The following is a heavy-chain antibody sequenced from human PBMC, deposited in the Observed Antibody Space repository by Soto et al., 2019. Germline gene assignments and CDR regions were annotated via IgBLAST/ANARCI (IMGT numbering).Heavy chain of an antibody. V-gene: IGHV1-8*01. CDR3: ARGMKGPTMVRWNINYYYYCMDV. D-gene: IGHD3-10*01. J-gene: IGHJ6*03. CDR1: GYTFTSYD. Sequence: QVQLVQSGAEVKKPGASVKVSCKASGYTFTSYDINWVRQATGQGLEWKGWMNPNSGNTGYAQKFQGRVTMTRSTSMSTDYMELSSVRSEDTSVYYCARGMKGPTMVRWNINYYYYCMDVWGKGTTVTVSS. CDR2: MNPNSGNT.